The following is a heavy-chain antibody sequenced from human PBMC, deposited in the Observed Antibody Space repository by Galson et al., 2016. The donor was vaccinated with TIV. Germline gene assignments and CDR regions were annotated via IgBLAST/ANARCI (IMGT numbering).Heavy chain of an antibody. J-gene: IGHJ4*02. D-gene: IGHD3-10*01. Sequence: SLRLSCAASGFTFSSYAMSWVRQAPGKGLEWVSGISSGGASTYYADSVKGRFTISRDNSKNTVYLQVNSLRDEDTAVYYCAKDGRLGSYFDYWGQGTLVTVSS. V-gene: IGHV3-23*01. CDR1: GFTFSSYA. CDR3: AKDGRLGSYFDY. CDR2: ISSGGAST.